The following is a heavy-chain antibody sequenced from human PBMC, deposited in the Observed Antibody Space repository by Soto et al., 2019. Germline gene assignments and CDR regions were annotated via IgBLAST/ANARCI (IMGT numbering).Heavy chain of an antibody. J-gene: IGHJ4*02. D-gene: IGHD4-17*01. CDR2: INPSGTT. CDR3: ARGRDGGAAI. Sequence: QVQLQQWGAGLLKLSETLSLTCAVYGGSFSGYYWSWIRQPPGKGLERIGEINPSGTTNYTPSLKSRVTVSGDTPKNQFSLKMTSVTAADTAVYYCARGRDGGAAIWGQGTLVTVSS. V-gene: IGHV4-34*01. CDR1: GGSFSGYY.